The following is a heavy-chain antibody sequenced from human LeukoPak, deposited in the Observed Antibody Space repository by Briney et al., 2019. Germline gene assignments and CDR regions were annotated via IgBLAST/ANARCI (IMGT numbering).Heavy chain of an antibody. CDR1: GYTFTSYA. V-gene: IGHV1-46*01. CDR3: ARDHEDSGSYFFYFDY. Sequence: ASVKVSCKASGYTFTSYAMHWVRQVPGQGLEWMGIINPSGGSTSYAQKFQGRVTTTRDTSTSTVYMELSSLRSEDTAVYYCARDHEDSGSYFFYFDYWGQGTLVTVSS. D-gene: IGHD1-26*01. J-gene: IGHJ4*02. CDR2: INPSGGST.